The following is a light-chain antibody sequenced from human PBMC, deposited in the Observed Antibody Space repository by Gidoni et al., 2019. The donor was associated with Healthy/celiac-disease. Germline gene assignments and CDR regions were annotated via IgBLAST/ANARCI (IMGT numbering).Light chain of an antibody. CDR1: TSVSSY. CDR3: QQRSNWPFT. J-gene: IGKJ4*01. Sequence: QPPATPSLSPGERATLSCRASTSVSSYLAWYQQKPGQAPRLLIYDASNRATGIPARFSGSGSGTDFTLTISSLEPEDFAVYYCQQRSNWPFTFGGGTKVEIK. V-gene: IGKV3-11*01. CDR2: DAS.